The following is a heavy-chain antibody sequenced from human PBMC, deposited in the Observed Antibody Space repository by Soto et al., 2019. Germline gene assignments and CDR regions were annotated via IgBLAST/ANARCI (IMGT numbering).Heavy chain of an antibody. V-gene: IGHV4-59*12. J-gene: IGHJ4*02. D-gene: IGHD3-10*01. Sequence: SETLSLTCTVSGGSISSYYRSWIRQPPGKGLEWIGYIYYSGSTNYNPSLKSRVTISVDTSKNQFSLKLSSVTAADTAVYYCARDPGDYWGQGTLVTVSS. CDR3: ARDPGDY. CDR1: GGSISSYY. CDR2: IYYSGST.